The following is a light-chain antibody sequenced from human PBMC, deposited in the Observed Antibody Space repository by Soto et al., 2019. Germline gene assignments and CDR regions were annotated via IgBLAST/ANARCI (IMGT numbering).Light chain of an antibody. CDR3: SSYTSSSTPAYV. CDR1: SSDVGGYNY. J-gene: IGLJ1*01. CDR2: DVS. V-gene: IGLV2-14*01. Sequence: QSALTQPASVSGSPGQSIPISCTGTSSDVGGYNYVSWYQQHPGKAPNLMIYDVSNRPSGVSNLFSGSKSGNTASLTISGLQAEDEADYYCSSYTSSSTPAYVFGTGTKVTVL.